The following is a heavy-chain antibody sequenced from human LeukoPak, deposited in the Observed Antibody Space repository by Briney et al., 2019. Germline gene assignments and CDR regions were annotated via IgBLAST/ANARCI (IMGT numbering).Heavy chain of an antibody. CDR1: GYTFTSYD. CDR3: ARGGWSLGGYSSSWYSYYYYGMDV. D-gene: IGHD6-13*01. CDR2: MNPNSGNT. Sequence: GASVKVSCKASGYTFTSYDINWVRQATGQGLEWMGWMNPNSGNTGYAQKFQGRVTMTRNTSISTAYMELSSLRSEDTAVYYCARGGWSLGGYSSSWYSYYYYGMDVWGQGTTVTVSS. V-gene: IGHV1-8*01. J-gene: IGHJ6*02.